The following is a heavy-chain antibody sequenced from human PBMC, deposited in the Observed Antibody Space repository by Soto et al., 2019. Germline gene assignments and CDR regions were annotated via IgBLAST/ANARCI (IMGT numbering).Heavy chain of an antibody. V-gene: IGHV4-59*01. CDR2: MYNTGST. CDR3: ARDLRGYCGTDCYPLDV. D-gene: IGHD2-21*02. J-gene: IGHJ6*02. Sequence: SETLFLTCTVSGGSISGYYWSWIRQPPGKGLEWIGYMYNTGSTVYNPSFKSRVTISVDTSKNQFSLKLNSVTAADTAVYYCARDLRGYCGTDCYPLDVWGQGTTVTVSS. CDR1: GGSISGYY.